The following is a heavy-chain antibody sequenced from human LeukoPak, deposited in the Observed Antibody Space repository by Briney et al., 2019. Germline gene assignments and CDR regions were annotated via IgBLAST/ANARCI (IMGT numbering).Heavy chain of an antibody. Sequence: SETLSLTCAVYGGSFSGYYWSWIRQPPGKGLEWIGEINHSGSTNYNPSLKSRVTISVDTSKNQFSLKLNSVTAADTAVYYCARGDTYYYGMDVWGQGRTVTVSS. D-gene: IGHD5-18*01. CDR2: INHSGST. CDR1: GGSFSGYY. J-gene: IGHJ6*02. CDR3: ARGDTYYYGMDV. V-gene: IGHV4-34*01.